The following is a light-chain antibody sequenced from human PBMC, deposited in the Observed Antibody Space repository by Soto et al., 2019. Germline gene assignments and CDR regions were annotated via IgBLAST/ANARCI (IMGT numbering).Light chain of an antibody. CDR2: DAS. CDR3: QQFNGYPLT. V-gene: IGKV1-13*02. J-gene: IGKJ4*01. CDR1: QDINYA. Sequence: AIQLTQSPSSLSASVGETVTITCRASQDINYALAWYQQKPGKPPKLVIYDASGLESGVPSRFSGSGSGTDFALTISSLQPEDFATYYWQQFNGYPLTFGGGTNVDI.